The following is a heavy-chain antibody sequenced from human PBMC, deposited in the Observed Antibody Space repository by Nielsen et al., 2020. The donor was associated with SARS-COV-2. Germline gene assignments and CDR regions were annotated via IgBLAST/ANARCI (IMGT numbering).Heavy chain of an antibody. Sequence: GSLRLPCTVSGYSISSGYYWGCIRQPPGRGLELGGSIYHSGTTYYNPSIKSRVTISVDTSKNQFSLKLSSVTAADTAVYYCARPRSYHRTHWFDPWGRGTLVTVSS. CDR2: IYHSGTT. J-gene: IGHJ5*02. CDR1: GYSISSGYY. D-gene: IGHD3-10*01. CDR3: ARPRSYHRTHWFDP. V-gene: IGHV4-38-2*02.